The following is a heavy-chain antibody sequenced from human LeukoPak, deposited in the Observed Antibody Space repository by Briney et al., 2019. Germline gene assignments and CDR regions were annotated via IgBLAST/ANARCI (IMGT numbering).Heavy chain of an antibody. D-gene: IGHD3-10*01. V-gene: IGHV4-34*01. CDR2: INHRGSV. Sequence: PSETLSLTCAVYDGSFSGYYCSWIRQPPGKALQWIGEINHRGSVNYNPSLKSRVTILLDTSKNQFSLNLSSVTAADTAVYYCARRPRGVIIKTWFDSWGQGTLVTVSS. CDR1: DGSFSGYY. CDR3: ARRPRGVIIKTWFDS. J-gene: IGHJ5*01.